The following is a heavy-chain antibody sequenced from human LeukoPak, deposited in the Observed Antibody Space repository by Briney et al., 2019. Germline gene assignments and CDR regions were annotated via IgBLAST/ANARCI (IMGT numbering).Heavy chain of an antibody. D-gene: IGHD3-10*01. CDR3: ARSINTMVRGVFDY. J-gene: IGHJ4*02. CDR2: IYYSGST. Sequence: SETLSLTCTVSGGSISSSSYYWGWIRQPPGKGLEWIGSIYYSGSTYYNPSLKCRVTISVDTSKNQFSLKLSSVTAADTAVYYCARSINTMVRGVFDYWGQGTLVTVSS. V-gene: IGHV4-39*07. CDR1: GGSISSSSYY.